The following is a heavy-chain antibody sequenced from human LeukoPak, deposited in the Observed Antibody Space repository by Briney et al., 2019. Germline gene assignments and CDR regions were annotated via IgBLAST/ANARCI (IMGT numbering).Heavy chain of an antibody. CDR3: ARGPRWYFSYYYYGMDV. J-gene: IGHJ6*02. Sequence: GASVKVSCKASGYTFTSYDINWVRQATGQGLEWMGWMNPNSGNTGYAQKFQGRVTMTRNTSISTAYMELSSLRSEDTAVYYCARGPRWYFSYYYYGMDVWGQGITVTVSS. CDR1: GYTFTSYD. V-gene: IGHV1-8*01. D-gene: IGHD6-13*01. CDR2: MNPNSGNT.